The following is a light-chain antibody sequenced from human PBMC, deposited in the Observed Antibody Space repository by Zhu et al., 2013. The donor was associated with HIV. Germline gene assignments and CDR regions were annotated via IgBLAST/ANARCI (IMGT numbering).Light chain of an antibody. CDR3: QQYNKWPYT. CDR1: QSISTS. V-gene: IGKV3-11*01. Sequence: EIVLTQSPATLSLFPGERATLSCRANQSISTSFAWYQQRPGQAPRLLIYDASNRATGVPDRFSGIGSGTDFTLTISRLEPEDFAVYYCQQYNKWPYTFGQGTKLEIK. J-gene: IGKJ2*01. CDR2: DAS.